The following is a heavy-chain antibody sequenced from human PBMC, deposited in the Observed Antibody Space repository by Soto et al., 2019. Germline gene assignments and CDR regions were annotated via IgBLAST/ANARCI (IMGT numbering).Heavy chain of an antibody. Sequence: ASVKVFCKASGYAFNGYYIHWVRQAPGQGLEWMGWINPNDGGTSYAQKFQGRVTMASDTPTSTAYMELSRLRSDDTAVYYCARDGQWLVTPYYYYGMDVWGQGTTVTVSS. V-gene: IGHV1-2*02. CDR2: INPNDGGT. CDR1: GYAFNGYY. D-gene: IGHD6-19*01. J-gene: IGHJ6*02. CDR3: ARDGQWLVTPYYYYGMDV.